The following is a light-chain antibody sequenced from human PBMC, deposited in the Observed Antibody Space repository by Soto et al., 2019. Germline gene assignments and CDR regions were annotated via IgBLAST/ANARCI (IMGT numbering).Light chain of an antibody. CDR2: GAS. CDR3: QQYANWPKT. CDR1: QSVSSD. Sequence: EIGMTQSPATLSMFPGERATLSCRASQSVSSDLGWYQQKPGQAPRLLIHGASTRATGIPARFSGSGSETEFTLTISSLQSEDLAVYYCQQYANWPKTFGQGTKV. J-gene: IGKJ1*01. V-gene: IGKV3-15*01.